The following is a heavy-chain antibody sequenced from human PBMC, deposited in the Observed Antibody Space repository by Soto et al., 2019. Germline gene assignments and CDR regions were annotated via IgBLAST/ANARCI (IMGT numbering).Heavy chain of an antibody. V-gene: IGHV4-31*03. CDR1: GGSISSGGYY. D-gene: IGHD3-10*01. CDR2: IYYSGST. Sequence: QVQLQESGPGLVKPSQTLSLTCTVSGGSISSGGYYWSWIRQHPGKGLEWIGYIYYSGSTYYNPSLKSRVTISVDTSKNQFSLKLSSVTAADTAVYYCARDKIWFGELLPQLPNYYYYGMDVWGQGTTVTVSS. CDR3: ARDKIWFGELLPQLPNYYYYGMDV. J-gene: IGHJ6*02.